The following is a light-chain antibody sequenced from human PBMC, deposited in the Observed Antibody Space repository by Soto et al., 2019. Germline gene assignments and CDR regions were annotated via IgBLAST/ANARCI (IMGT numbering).Light chain of an antibody. CDR2: GVS. V-gene: IGKV3-15*01. CDR1: QSVSTN. J-gene: IGKJ1*01. CDR3: QQYNNWPPWT. Sequence: RVMTQSPATLSLSPGERATLSCRASQSVSTNVAWYQQKPGQAPRLLLYGVSTRATDIPARFSGSGSGTDFTLTISSLQSEDFAVYYWQQYNNWPPWTFGQGTKVEVK.